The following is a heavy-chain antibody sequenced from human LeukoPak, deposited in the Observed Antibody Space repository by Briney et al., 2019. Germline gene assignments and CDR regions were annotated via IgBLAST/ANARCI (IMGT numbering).Heavy chain of an antibody. CDR3: ARDAVDTANAV. D-gene: IGHD5-18*01. V-gene: IGHV3-74*01. J-gene: IGHJ6*02. Sequence: GGSLRLSCAASGFSFSDAWMHWVRHAPGKGLVWVSHINSDGSITSYADSVKGRFTISRDNAKNTLYLQMNSLRAEDTAVYYCARDAVDTANAVWGQGTTVTVSS. CDR1: GFSFSDAW. CDR2: INSDGSIT.